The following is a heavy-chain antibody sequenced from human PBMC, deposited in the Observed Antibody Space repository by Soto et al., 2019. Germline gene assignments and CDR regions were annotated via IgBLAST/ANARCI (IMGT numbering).Heavy chain of an antibody. CDR1: GFTFSSYS. V-gene: IGHV3-21*01. D-gene: IGHD4-17*01. Sequence: GGSLRLSCAASGFTFSSYSMNWVRQAPGKGLEWVSSISSSSSYIYYADSVKGRFTISRDNAKNSLYLQMNSLRAEDTAVYYCARDTSEGFDDYGNDAIHIWGQGTIVSVSS. CDR3: ARDTSEGFDDYGNDAIHI. J-gene: IGHJ3*02. CDR2: ISSSSSYI.